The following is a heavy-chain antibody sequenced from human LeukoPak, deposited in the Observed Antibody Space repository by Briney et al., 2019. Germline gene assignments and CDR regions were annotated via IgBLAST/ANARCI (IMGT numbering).Heavy chain of an antibody. Sequence: GGSLRLSCAASGFTFSSYAMSWVRQAPGKGLEWVSAISGSGGSTYYADSVKGRFTISRDNSKNTLHLQMNSLRAEDTAVYYCAKFLPTHIVVANYYFDYWGQGTLVTVSS. CDR1: GFTFSSYA. V-gene: IGHV3-23*01. D-gene: IGHD2-21*01. J-gene: IGHJ4*02. CDR3: AKFLPTHIVVANYYFDY. CDR2: ISGSGGST.